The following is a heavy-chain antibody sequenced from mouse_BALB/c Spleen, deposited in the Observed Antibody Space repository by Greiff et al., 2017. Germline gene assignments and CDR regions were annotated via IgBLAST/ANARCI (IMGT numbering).Heavy chain of an antibody. J-gene: IGHJ3*01. CDR1: GFTFSDYY. CDR2: ISDGGSYT. CDR3: ARDRRGYGNYAFAY. V-gene: IGHV5-4*02. D-gene: IGHD2-1*01. Sequence: EVKLVESGGGLVKPGGSLKLSCAASGFTFSDYYMYWVRQTPEKRLEWVATISDGGSYTYYPDSVKGRFTISRDNAKNNLYLQMSSLKSEDTAMYYCARDRRGYGNYAFAYWGQGTLVTVSA.